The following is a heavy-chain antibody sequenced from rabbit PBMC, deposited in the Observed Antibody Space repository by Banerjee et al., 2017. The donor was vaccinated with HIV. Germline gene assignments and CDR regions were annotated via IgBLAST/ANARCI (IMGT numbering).Heavy chain of an antibody. CDR1: GIDFSSYYY. Sequence: QSLEESGGGLVKPEGSLTLTCKASGIDFSSYYYMCWVRQAPGKGLELIACIYNGDGSTYYASWVNGRFTISRENTQNTLYLQLNSLTAADTATYFCARSNTYYGMDLWGPGTLVTVS. CDR2: IYNGDGST. V-gene: IGHV1S43*01. J-gene: IGHJ6*01. CDR3: ARSNTYYGMDL.